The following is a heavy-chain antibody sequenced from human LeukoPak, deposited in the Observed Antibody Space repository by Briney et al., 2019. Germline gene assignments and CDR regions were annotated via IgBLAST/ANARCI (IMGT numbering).Heavy chain of an antibody. V-gene: IGHV3-21*01. D-gene: IGHD4-11*01. CDR2: FCSKRNPT. Sequence: GGSLRLSCTPSGFTFSIYIMNSVREAPGEGLERGSSFCSKRNPTHYADSVQDRFTISRDNAKNSLFLQMNGLRVEDTAVYHCTRGSNGDFWGQGTLVTVSS. CDR3: TRGSNGDF. CDR1: GFTFSIYI. J-gene: IGHJ4*02.